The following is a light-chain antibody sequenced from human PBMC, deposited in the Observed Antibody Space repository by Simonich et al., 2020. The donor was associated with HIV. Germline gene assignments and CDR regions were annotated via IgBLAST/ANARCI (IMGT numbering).Light chain of an antibody. V-gene: IGKV3-11*01. Sequence: IVLTQSPATLSLSPGERATLSCRASQSVSTYLAWYQQKPGQAPRILIYDASSRATGIPARFSGSGSGTDFTLTISSLEPEDFAVYYCQQRSKWPPFTFGPGTKVDIK. CDR3: QQRSKWPPFT. J-gene: IGKJ3*01. CDR2: DAS. CDR1: QSVSTY.